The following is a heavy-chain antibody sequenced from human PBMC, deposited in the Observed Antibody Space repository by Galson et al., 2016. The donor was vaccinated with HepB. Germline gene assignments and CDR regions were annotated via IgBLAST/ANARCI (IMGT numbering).Heavy chain of an antibody. J-gene: IGHJ5*02. Sequence: ETLSLTCSVSGDSISPYSWAWIRQPPGKGLEWIGGTSYNPSLRSRVNIFVDTSKSHLSLILRSVTAADTAVYYCARVAGVGTYGSKWFDPWGQGTLVTVSS. CDR3: ARVAGVGTYGSKWFDP. CDR1: GDSISPYS. V-gene: IGHV4-59*01. CDR2: T. D-gene: IGHD3-10*01.